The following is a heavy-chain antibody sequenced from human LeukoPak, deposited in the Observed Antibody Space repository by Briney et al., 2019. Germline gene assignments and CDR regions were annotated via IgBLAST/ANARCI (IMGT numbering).Heavy chain of an antibody. CDR2: ISAYNGNT. Sequence: ASVKVSCKASGYTFTSYGISWVRQAPGQGLEWMGWISAYNGNTNYAQKLQGRVTMTTDTSTSTAYMELRSLRSDDTALYYCARDWAPLSGYYSSEYFHHWGQRALVSVSS. CDR3: ARDWAPLSGYYSSEYFHH. J-gene: IGHJ1*01. D-gene: IGHD3-9*01. V-gene: IGHV1-18*01. CDR1: GYTFTSYG.